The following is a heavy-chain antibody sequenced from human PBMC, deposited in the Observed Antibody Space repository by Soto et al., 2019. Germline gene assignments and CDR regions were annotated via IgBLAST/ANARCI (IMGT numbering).Heavy chain of an antibody. CDR3: AREDGVRAFDI. CDR1: VYTFACYY. D-gene: IGHD3-16*01. Sequence: XSVKVSCKASVYTFACYYMPWVRQAPGQGLEWMGWINPNSGGTNYAQKFQGRVTMTRDTSISTAYMELSRLRSDDTAVYYCAREDGVRAFDIWGQGTMVTVSS. CDR2: INPNSGGT. J-gene: IGHJ3*02. V-gene: IGHV1-2*02.